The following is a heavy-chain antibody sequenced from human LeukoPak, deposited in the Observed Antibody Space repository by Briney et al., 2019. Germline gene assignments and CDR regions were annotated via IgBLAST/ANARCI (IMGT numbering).Heavy chain of an antibody. CDR2: INHSGST. D-gene: IGHD2-15*01. V-gene: IGHV4-34*01. Sequence: PSETLSLTCAVYGGSFSGYYWSWIRQPPGKGLEWIGEINHSGSTNYNPSLKSRVTISVDTSKNQFSLKLSSVTVADTAVYYCARLVVVAATRFAPRDSDYWGQGTLVTVSS. CDR3: ARLVVVAATRFAPRDSDY. CDR1: GGSFSGYY. J-gene: IGHJ4*02.